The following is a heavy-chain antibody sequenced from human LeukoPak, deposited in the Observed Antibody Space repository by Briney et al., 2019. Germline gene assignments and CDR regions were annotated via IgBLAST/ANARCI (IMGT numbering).Heavy chain of an antibody. J-gene: IGHJ4*02. V-gene: IGHV1-2*02. CDR3: ARADSSGWNRY. CDR2: INPRNAAT. Sequence: ASVKVSCKASGYTFTGHYMHWVRQAPGQGLEWMGWINPRNAATNYAQKFQGRVTMTRDTSISTAYMELSRLRSDDTAVYYCARADSSGWNRYWGQGTLVTVSS. D-gene: IGHD6-19*01. CDR1: GYTFTGHY.